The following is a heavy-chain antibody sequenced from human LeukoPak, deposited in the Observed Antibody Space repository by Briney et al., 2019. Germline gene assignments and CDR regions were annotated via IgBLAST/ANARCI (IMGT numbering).Heavy chain of an antibody. Sequence: SETLSLTCSVSGDSISSEAYYWSWIRQPAGKGLEWIGRISTSGSTNYNPSLKSRVTISRDTSKNQFSLKLSSVTAADMAVYYCAKGSGPPWFDPWGQGTLVTVSS. CDR2: ISTSGST. V-gene: IGHV4-61*02. J-gene: IGHJ5*02. CDR1: GDSISSEAYY. CDR3: AKGSGPPWFDP. D-gene: IGHD2-8*02.